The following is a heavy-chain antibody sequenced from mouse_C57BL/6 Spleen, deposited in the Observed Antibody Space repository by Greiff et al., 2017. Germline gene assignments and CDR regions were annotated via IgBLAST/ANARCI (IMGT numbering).Heavy chain of an antibody. CDR2: IYPGSGST. Sequence: QVQLQQSGAELVKPGASVKMSCKASGYTFTSYWITWVKQRPGQGLEWIGDIYPGSGSTNYNEKFKSKATLTVDPSSSTAYMQLSSLTSEESAIYYCAKREATTVVRKEYAMDYWGKGTTVTVSS. J-gene: IGHJ4*01. CDR1: GYTFTSYW. D-gene: IGHD1-1*01. V-gene: IGHV1-55*01. CDR3: AKREATTVVRKEYAMDY.